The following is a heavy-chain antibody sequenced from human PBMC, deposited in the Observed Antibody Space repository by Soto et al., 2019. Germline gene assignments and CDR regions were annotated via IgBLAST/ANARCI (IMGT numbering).Heavy chain of an antibody. D-gene: IGHD2-21*01. J-gene: IGHJ4*02. CDR2: INAGNGNT. CDR3: ATPIVAFY. Sequence: KHSWTASGSSFTRYATDWVRQAPGQRLEWMGWINAGNGNTKYSQKFQGRVIITRDTSAGTAYMELRSLRSEDTAVYYCATPIVAFYWGQGTLVTLSS. CDR1: GSSFTRYA. V-gene: IGHV1-3*01.